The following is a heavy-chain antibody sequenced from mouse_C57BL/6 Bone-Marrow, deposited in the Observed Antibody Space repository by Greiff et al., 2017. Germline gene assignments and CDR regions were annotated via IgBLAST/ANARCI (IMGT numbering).Heavy chain of an antibody. CDR3: ARREKLGRGPYFDY. CDR2: ISYDGSN. CDR1: GYSITSGYY. D-gene: IGHD4-1*01. J-gene: IGHJ2*01. Sequence: ESGPGLVKPSQSLSLTCSVTGYSITSGYYWNWIRQFPGNKLEWMGYISYDGSNNYNPSLKNRISITRDTSKNQFFLKLNSVTTEDTATYDCARREKLGRGPYFDYWGQGTTLTVSS. V-gene: IGHV3-6*01.